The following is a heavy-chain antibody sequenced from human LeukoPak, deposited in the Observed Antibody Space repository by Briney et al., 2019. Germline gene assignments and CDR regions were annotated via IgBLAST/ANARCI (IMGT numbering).Heavy chain of an antibody. CDR2: INPTGGST. CDR3: TRDNSVGDNAWWFDP. D-gene: IGHD1-26*01. CDR1: GYTFTSYY. V-gene: IGHV1-46*01. Sequence: ASVKVSCKASGYTFTSYYMHWVRQAPGQGLEWMGLINPTGGSTGYAQKFQGRVTMTRDMSTSTDYMELSSLRSEDTAIYYCTRDNSVGDNAWWFDPWGQGTLVTVSS. J-gene: IGHJ5*02.